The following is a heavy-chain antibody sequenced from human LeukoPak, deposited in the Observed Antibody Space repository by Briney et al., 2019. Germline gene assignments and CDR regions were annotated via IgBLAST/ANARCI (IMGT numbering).Heavy chain of an antibody. CDR3: ARSSYGYSGSYYYYYMDV. CDR1: GGSFSGHY. D-gene: IGHD3-10*01. CDR2: INHSGST. V-gene: IGHV4-34*01. Sequence: SETLSLTCAVYGGSFSGHYWSWIRQPPGKGLEWIGEINHSGSTNYNPSLKSRVTISVDTSKNQFSLKLSSVTAADTAVYYCARSSYGYSGSYYYYYMDVWGKGTTVTVSS. J-gene: IGHJ6*03.